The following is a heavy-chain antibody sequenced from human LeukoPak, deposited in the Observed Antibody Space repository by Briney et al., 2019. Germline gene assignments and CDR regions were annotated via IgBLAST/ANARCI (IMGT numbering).Heavy chain of an antibody. V-gene: IGHV1-46*01. CDR3: ARDLGGYSSSSTNWFDP. D-gene: IGHD6-13*01. CDR1: GYTFTSYY. CDR2: INPSGGST. J-gene: IGHJ5*02. Sequence: ASVKVSYKASGYTFTSYYMHWVRQAPGQGLEWMGIINPSGGSTSYAQKFQGRVTMTRDTSTSTVYMELSSLRSEDTAVYYCARDLGGYSSSSTNWFDPWGQGTLVTVSS.